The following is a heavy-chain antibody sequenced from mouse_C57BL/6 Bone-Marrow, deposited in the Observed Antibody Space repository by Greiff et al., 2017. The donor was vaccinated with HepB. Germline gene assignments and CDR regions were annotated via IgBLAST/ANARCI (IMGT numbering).Heavy chain of an antibody. D-gene: IGHD1-1*01. J-gene: IGHJ2*01. CDR2: INPNNGGT. CDR1: GYTFTDYY. V-gene: IGHV1-26*01. CDR3: ARYYPFITTVVSYFDY. Sequence: EVQLQQSGPELVKPGASVKISCKASGYTFTDYYMNWVKQSHGKSLEWIGDINPNNGGTSYNQKFKGKATLTVDKSSSTAYMELRSLTSEDSAVYYCARYYPFITTVVSYFDYWGQGTTLTVSS.